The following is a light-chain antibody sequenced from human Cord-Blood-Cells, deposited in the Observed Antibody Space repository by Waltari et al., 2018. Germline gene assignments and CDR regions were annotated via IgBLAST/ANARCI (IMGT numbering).Light chain of an antibody. CDR3: SSYTSSSTVV. CDR2: DVS. V-gene: IGLV2-14*03. CDR1: SSDVGGYNY. J-gene: IGLJ2*01. Sequence: QYPLTQPAAVSGSPGQSITIPCTGTSSDVGGYNYVLWYQQHPGTAPKLMIYDVSNRPSGVSNRFSGSKSGNTASLTISGLQAEDEADYYCSSYTSSSTVVFGGGTKLTVL.